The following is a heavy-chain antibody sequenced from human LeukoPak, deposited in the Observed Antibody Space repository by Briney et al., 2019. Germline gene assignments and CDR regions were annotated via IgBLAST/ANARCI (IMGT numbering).Heavy chain of an antibody. CDR2: ISGSGGST. CDR3: ARGAAAGTDFDY. D-gene: IGHD6-13*01. CDR1: GFTFSSYA. J-gene: IGHJ4*02. V-gene: IGHV3-23*01. Sequence: GGSLRLSCAASGFTFSSYAMSWVRQAPGKGLEWVSAISGSGGSTYYADSVKGRFTISRDNSKDTLYLQMNSLRAEDTAVYYCARGAAAGTDFDYWGQGTLVTVSS.